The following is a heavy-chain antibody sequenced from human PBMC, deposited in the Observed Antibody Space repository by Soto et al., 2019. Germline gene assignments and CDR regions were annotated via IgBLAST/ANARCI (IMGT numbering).Heavy chain of an antibody. CDR1: GFTFSGSA. J-gene: IGHJ5*02. CDR2: IRSKANSYAT. CDR3: TRFASSFDP. Sequence: GGSLRLSCAASGFTFSGSAMHWVRQASGKGLEWVGRIRSKANSYATAYAASVKGRFTISRDDSKNTAYLQMNSLKTEDTAVYYCTRFASSFDPWGQGTLVTVSS. D-gene: IGHD6-6*01. V-gene: IGHV3-73*01.